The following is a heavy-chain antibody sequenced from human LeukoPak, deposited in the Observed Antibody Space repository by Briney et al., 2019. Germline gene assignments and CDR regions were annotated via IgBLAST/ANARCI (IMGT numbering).Heavy chain of an antibody. V-gene: IGHV3-73*01. CDR1: GFTFSGSA. D-gene: IGHD1-26*01. CDR2: IRSKADSYAT. Sequence: GGSLRLSCAASGFTFSGSAVHWVRQASGKGLEWVGRIRSKADSYATAYAASLKGRFTVSRDESKNTAYLQMNSLKTEDTAVYYCTARGAPTGDTFDVWGQGTMVTVSS. CDR3: TARGAPTGDTFDV. J-gene: IGHJ3*01.